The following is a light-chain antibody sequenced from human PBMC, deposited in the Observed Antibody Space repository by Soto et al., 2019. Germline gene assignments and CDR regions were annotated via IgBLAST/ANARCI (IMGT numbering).Light chain of an antibody. CDR2: QAS. CDR1: ETIDTW. J-gene: IGKJ1*01. V-gene: IGKV1-5*03. CDR3: QQYGSSPQT. Sequence: DIQMPQSPPTLSASVGAPVTITCLPSETIDTWLAWFQQKPGKAPKLLIYQASTLESGVPSRFSGSGAGTEFTLTISRLEPEDFAVYYCQQYGSSPQTFGQGTKVDIK.